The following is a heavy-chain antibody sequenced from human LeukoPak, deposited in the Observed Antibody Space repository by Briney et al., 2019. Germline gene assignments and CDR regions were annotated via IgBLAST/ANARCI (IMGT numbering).Heavy chain of an antibody. CDR2: ISPNSGGT. Sequence: ASVRVSCKASGYSFSIYYIHWVRQAPGQGLEWMGWISPNSGGTNYAQKFRGRVTMTRDTSIDTDSMELTSLTSDDTAIYYCAREGTGDYTSRRSHAFDIWGQGTVVTVSS. CDR3: AREGTGDYTSRRSHAFDI. V-gene: IGHV1-2*02. D-gene: IGHD3-10*01. CDR1: GYSFSIYY. J-gene: IGHJ3*02.